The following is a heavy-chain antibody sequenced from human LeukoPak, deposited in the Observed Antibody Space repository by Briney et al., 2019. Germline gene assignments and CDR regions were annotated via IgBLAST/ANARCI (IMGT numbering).Heavy chain of an antibody. J-gene: IGHJ4*02. V-gene: IGHV3-30*04. CDR1: GFTFSSYA. CDR2: ISYDGSNK. Sequence: GRSLRLSCAASGFTFSSYAMDWVRQAPGKGLEWVAVISYDGSNKYYADSVKGRFTISRDNSKNTLYLQMNSLRAEDTAVYYCARVDMAGNYWGQGTLVTVSS. CDR3: ARVDMAGNY. D-gene: IGHD2-2*03.